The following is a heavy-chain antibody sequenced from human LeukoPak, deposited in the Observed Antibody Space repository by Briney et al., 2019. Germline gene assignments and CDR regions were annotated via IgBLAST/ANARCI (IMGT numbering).Heavy chain of an antibody. J-gene: IGHJ5*01. CDR1: GGSISSYY. D-gene: IGHD2-15*01. CDR3: ARLSRYCGGGTCYGENWLDS. V-gene: IGHV4-59*01. Sequence: SETLSLTCTVSGGSISSYYWSWVRQPPGKGLEWIGYIHGSGNTKYNPSLKSRVTISVDTSTNQFSLKLNSVTAADTAVYYCARLSRYCGGGTCYGENWLDSWGQGTLVTVSS. CDR2: IHGSGNT.